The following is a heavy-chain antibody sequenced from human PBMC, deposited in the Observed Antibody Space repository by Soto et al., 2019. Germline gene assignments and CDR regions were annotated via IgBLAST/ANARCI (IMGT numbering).Heavy chain of an antibody. V-gene: IGHV3-49*03. CDR2: IRSKAYGGTT. CDR3: TRDVTTGTTFYHWFDP. CDR1: GFTFGDYA. D-gene: IGHD1-1*01. Sequence: GGSLRLSCTASGFTFGDYAMSWFRQAPGKGLEWVGFIRSKAYGGTTEYAASVKGRFTISRDDSKSIAYLQMNSLKTEYTAVYYCTRDVTTGTTFYHWFDPCGQGTLVNVSS. J-gene: IGHJ5*02.